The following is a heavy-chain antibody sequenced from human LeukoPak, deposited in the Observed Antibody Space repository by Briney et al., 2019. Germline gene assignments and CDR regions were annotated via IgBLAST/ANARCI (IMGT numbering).Heavy chain of an antibody. V-gene: IGHV1-18*01. D-gene: IGHD5-24*01. Sequence: ASVKVSCKASGYTFTSYGISWVRQAPGQGLAWMGWISAYNGNTNYAQKPQGRVTMTTDTSTNTAYTEPGSLESDDQAVLYWARGGRQAGYKKKSNDYWGQGTPVTVSS. CDR2: ISAYNGNT. CDR3: ARGGRQAGYKKKSNDY. CDR1: GYTFTSYG. J-gene: IGHJ4*02.